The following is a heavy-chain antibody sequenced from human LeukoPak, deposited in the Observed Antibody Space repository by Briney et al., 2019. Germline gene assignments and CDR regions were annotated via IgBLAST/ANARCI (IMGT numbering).Heavy chain of an antibody. J-gene: IGHJ5*02. V-gene: IGHV3-23*01. Sequence: GGSLRLSCAASGFTFSSYAMSWVRQAPGKGLEWVSAISGSGGSTYYADSVKGRFTISRDNSKNTLYLQMNSLRVEDTAVYYCAKDLSAMVRGVPYNWFDPWGQGTLVTVSS. CDR1: GFTFSSYA. D-gene: IGHD3-10*01. CDR2: ISGSGGST. CDR3: AKDLSAMVRGVPYNWFDP.